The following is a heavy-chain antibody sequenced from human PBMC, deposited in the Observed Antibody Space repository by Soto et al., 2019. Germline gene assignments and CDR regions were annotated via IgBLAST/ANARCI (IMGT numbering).Heavy chain of an antibody. V-gene: IGHV4-31*03. CDR1: GGSISSSDYY. CDR3: ARGVGGTLVYFDY. D-gene: IGHD2-15*01. CDR2: IYYSGNT. J-gene: IGHJ4*02. Sequence: SETLSLTCTVSGGSISSSDYYWSWIRQHPGKGLEWIGYIYYSGNTYYNPSLKSRLTISVDTSKNQFSLKASDTAMYYCARGVGGTLVYFDYWGQGALVTVSS.